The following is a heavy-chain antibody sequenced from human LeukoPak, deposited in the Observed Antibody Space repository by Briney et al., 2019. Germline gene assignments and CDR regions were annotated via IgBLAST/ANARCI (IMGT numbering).Heavy chain of an antibody. CDR1: GGSISSGGYY. D-gene: IGHD6-13*01. V-gene: IGHV4-31*09. J-gene: IGHJ2*01. Sequence: SQTLSLTCTVSGGSISSGGYYWSWIRQHPGKGLEWIGYIYYSGSTYYNPSLKSRVTISVDKSKNQFSLKLSSVTAADTAVYYCATAYSSSWKAWYFDLWGRGTLVTVSS. CDR2: IYYSGST. CDR3: ATAYSSSWKAWYFDL.